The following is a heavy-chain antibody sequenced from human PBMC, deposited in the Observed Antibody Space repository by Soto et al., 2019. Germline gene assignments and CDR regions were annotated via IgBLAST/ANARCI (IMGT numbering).Heavy chain of an antibody. CDR2: IYSGGST. CDR1: GFTVSSNY. Sequence: GGSLRLSCAASGFTVSSNYMSWVRQAPGKGLEWVSVIYSGGSTYYADSVKGRFTISRDNSKNTLYLQMNSLRAEDTAVYYCARLPKTAATHHRYYFDYWGQGTLVTVSS. J-gene: IGHJ4*02. V-gene: IGHV3-66*04. CDR3: ARLPKTAATHHRYYFDY. D-gene: IGHD2-15*01.